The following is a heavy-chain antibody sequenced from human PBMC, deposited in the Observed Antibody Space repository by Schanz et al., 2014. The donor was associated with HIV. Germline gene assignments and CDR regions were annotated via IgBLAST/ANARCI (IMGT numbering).Heavy chain of an antibody. Sequence: EVQLVESGGGLVQPGRSLRLSCEASGFTFDDYAMHWVRQAPGKGLEWVSSISAGGVYTYYGDSMKGRFTISRDNANSSLFLQMDSLRPEDTATYYCVRDESTLTTGDFQDWGQGTLVTVSS. J-gene: IGHJ1*01. CDR2: ISAGGVYT. D-gene: IGHD4-17*01. V-gene: IGHV3-9*01. CDR3: VRDESTLTTGDFQD. CDR1: GFTFDDYA.